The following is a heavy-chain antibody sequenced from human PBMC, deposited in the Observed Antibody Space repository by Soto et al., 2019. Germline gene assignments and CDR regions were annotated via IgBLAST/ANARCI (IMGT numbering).Heavy chain of an antibody. CDR2: INPMFNST. CDR1: GGTFDHAA. CDR3: ARQIFAADY. D-gene: IGHD3-9*01. J-gene: IGHJ4*02. Sequence: QVQLVQSWAEVKKPGSSVKVSCEAPGGTFDHAAITWVRQAPGQGLEWMGGINPMFNSTHYAQKFQGRVTITADAATSTAFMELRRLRSDDTAVYYCARQIFAADYWGQGTLLIVSS. V-gene: IGHV1-69*01.